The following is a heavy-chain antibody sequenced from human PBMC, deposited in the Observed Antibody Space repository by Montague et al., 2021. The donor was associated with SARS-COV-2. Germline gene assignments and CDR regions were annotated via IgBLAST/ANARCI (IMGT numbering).Heavy chain of an antibody. D-gene: IGHD2-8*02. CDR3: ARGTAYDHVYY. CDR1: SGSLSGYY. V-gene: IGHV4-59*12. J-gene: IGHJ4*02. CDR2: THYSGTT. Sequence: SETLSLTCTASSGSLSGYYWNWIRQPPGKGLEWIGFTHYSGTTKYNPSLKSRLNMSLDTSKNQFSLILNSVTAADTAIYYCARGTAYDHVYYWGQGAPVTVAS.